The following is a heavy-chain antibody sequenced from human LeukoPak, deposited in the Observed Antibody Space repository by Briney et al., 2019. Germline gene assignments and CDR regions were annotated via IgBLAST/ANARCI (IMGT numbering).Heavy chain of an antibody. J-gene: IGHJ3*01. CDR1: GFTFTSSA. CDR3: AAEAAYYYDSRDAFDV. D-gene: IGHD3-22*01. V-gene: IGHV1-58*01. Sequence: GTSVKVSCKASGFTFTSSAVQWVRQARGQRLEWIGWIVVGSGNTNYAQKFQERVTITGDMSTSLVYMELSSLRSEDTAVYYCAAEAAYYYDSRDAFDVWGQGTMVTVSS. CDR2: IVVGSGNT.